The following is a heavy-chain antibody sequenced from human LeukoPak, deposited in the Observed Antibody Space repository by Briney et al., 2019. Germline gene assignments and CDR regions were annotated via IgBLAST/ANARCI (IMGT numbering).Heavy chain of an antibody. CDR2: ISSSSGYI. Sequence: PGGSLRLSCAASGFTFSSYGMNWVRQAPRKGLVWVSSISSSSGYIYYADSVKGRFTISRDNARNSLYLQMTSLRAEDTAVYYCARSKSSGYSNGGYAFDVWGQGTVDTVSS. V-gene: IGHV3-21*01. J-gene: IGHJ3*01. D-gene: IGHD3-22*01. CDR3: ARSKSSGYSNGGYAFDV. CDR1: GFTFSSYG.